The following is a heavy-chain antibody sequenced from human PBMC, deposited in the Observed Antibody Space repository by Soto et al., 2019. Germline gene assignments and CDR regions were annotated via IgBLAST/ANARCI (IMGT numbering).Heavy chain of an antibody. CDR2: IIPILRMA. V-gene: IGHV1-69*02. Sequence: QVQLVQSGAEVKMPGSSVKVSCTASGGTFTSYTFSWVRQVPGQGLEWMGRIIPILRMADFAQKFQGRVTINADESRSTVYMKLSSLRSEDTAVYYCARGYGSGSAHFDYWGQGTLVTVS. J-gene: IGHJ4*02. D-gene: IGHD3-10*01. CDR3: ARGYGSGSAHFDY. CDR1: GGTFTSYT.